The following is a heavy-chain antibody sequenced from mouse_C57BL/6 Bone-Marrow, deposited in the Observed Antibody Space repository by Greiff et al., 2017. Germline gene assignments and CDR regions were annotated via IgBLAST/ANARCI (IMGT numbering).Heavy chain of an antibody. J-gene: IGHJ4*01. CDR2: ISDGGSYT. CDR3: ARDGTTVVEDYAMDD. CDR1: GFTFSSYA. Sequence: DVHLVESGGGLVKPGGSLKLSCAASGFTFSSYAMSWVRQTPEKRLEWVATISDGGSYTYYPDNVKGRFTISRDNAKNNLYLQMSHLKSEDTAMXYCARDGTTVVEDYAMDDWGQGTSVTVSS. D-gene: IGHD1-1*01. V-gene: IGHV5-4*01.